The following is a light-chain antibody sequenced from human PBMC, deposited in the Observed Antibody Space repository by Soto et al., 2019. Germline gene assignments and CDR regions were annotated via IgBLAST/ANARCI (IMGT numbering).Light chain of an antibody. V-gene: IGLV1-47*01. CDR2: RNN. Sequence: QSVLTQPPSASGTPGQRVTISCSGSSSNIGSNYVYWYQQLPGTAPKLLIYRNNQRPSGVPDRFSGSKSGTSASLAISGPGSDDEADYYCAAWDDSLSGPVFGGGTQLTVL. J-gene: IGLJ3*02. CDR1: SSNIGSNY. CDR3: AAWDDSLSGPV.